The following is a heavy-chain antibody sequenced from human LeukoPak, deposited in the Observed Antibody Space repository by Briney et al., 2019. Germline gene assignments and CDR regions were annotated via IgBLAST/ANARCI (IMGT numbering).Heavy chain of an antibody. D-gene: IGHD1-14*01. CDR2: ISSSGSTI. Sequence: PGGSLRLSCAASGFTFSSYEMNWVRQAPGKGLEWVSYISSSGSTIYYADAVKGRFTISKDNAKNSLYLQMNSLRAEDRAGCYCAPNPPDFGGRGTRVTVTA. CDR1: GFTFSSYE. J-gene: IGHJ4*02. V-gene: IGHV3-48*03. CDR3: APNPPDF.